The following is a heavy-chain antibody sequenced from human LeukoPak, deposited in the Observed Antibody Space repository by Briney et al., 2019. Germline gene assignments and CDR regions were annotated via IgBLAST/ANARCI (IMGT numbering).Heavy chain of an antibody. V-gene: IGHV3-48*01. J-gene: IGHJ5*02. CDR1: GFAFNTYS. CDR3: ARGYCNDKSCYYNP. Sequence: GGSLRLSCAASGFAFNTYSMDWVRQAPGKGLEWVSYISSTSGVIYYSDSVKGRFTISRDNAENPLYLQMNNLRADDTAVYYCARGYCNDKSCYYNPWGQGTPVTVSS. D-gene: IGHD2-15*01. CDR2: ISSTSGVI.